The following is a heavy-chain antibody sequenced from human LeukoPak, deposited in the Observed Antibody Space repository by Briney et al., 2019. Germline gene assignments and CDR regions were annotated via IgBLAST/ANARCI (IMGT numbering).Heavy chain of an antibody. CDR2: IYCSGST. CDR1: GGSISSYY. V-gene: IGHV4-59*01. D-gene: IGHD3-22*01. CDR3: ARGGEYYYDSSGSFDY. J-gene: IGHJ4*02. Sequence: SETLSLTCTVSGGSISSYYWSWIRQPPGKGLVWIGYIYCSGSTNYNPSLKSRVTISVDTSKNQFSLKLSSVTAADTAVYYCARGGEYYYDSSGSFDYWGQGTLVTVSS.